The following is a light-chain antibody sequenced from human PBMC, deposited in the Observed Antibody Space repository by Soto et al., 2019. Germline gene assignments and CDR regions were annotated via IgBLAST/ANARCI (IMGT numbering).Light chain of an antibody. CDR2: AAS. CDR1: QGIRNY. CDR3: QQYNSYPWT. J-gene: IGKJ1*01. Sequence: DIQMTQSPSSLSASVGDRVTITCRASQGIRNYLGWYQQKPGKAPKLLIYAASSLESGVPSRFSGSGSGTEFTLTISSLQPDDFATYYCQQYNSYPWTFGQGTKVDIK. V-gene: IGKV1-17*01.